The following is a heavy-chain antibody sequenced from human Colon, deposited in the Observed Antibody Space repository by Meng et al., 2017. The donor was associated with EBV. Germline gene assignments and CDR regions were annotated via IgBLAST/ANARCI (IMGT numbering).Heavy chain of an antibody. Sequence: QVQIQQWGAVLLKSSETLSLTCAVAGGFFSGYYWSWIRQAPGKGLEWIGEINHSGSTKFNPSLESRVSISVDTSENQVSLKLTSVTAADTAVYYCARRTTVNLRSFDSWGQGTLVTVSS. CDR3: ARRTTVNLRSFDS. D-gene: IGHD4-17*01. CDR1: GGFFSGYY. V-gene: IGHV4-34*01. CDR2: INHSGST. J-gene: IGHJ4*02.